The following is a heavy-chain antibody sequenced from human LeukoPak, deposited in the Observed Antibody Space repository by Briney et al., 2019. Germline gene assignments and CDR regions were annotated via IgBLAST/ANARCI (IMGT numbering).Heavy chain of an antibody. J-gene: IGHJ3*02. V-gene: IGHV1-2*02. Sequence: ASVKVSCKASGYTFTGYYMHWVRQAPGQGLEWMGWINPNSGGTNYAQKFQGRVTMTRDTSISTAYMELSRLRSDDTAVYYCARGVAAAQFSGAFDIWGQGTMVTVSS. CDR1: GYTFTGYY. D-gene: IGHD6-13*01. CDR2: INPNSGGT. CDR3: ARGVAAAQFSGAFDI.